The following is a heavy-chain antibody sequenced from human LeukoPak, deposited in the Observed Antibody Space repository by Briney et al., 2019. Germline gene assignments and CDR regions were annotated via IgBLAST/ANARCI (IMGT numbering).Heavy chain of an antibody. CDR1: GDSVSSNSAA. Sequence: SQTLSLTCAISGDSVSSNSAAWNWIRQSPSRGLEWLGRTYHRSKWYNDYAVSVKSRITINPDTSKNQFSLQLNSVTPEDTAVYYCAREVAVAGTVGYYYYGMDVWGKGTTVTVSS. CDR3: AREVAVAGTVGYYYYGMDV. V-gene: IGHV6-1*01. CDR2: TYHRSKWYN. D-gene: IGHD6-19*01. J-gene: IGHJ6*04.